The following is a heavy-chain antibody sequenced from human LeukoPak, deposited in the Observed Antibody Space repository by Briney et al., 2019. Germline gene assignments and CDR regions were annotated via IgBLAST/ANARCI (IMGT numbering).Heavy chain of an antibody. D-gene: IGHD2-2*01. J-gene: IGHJ4*02. Sequence: PSETLSFTCSVSGSSMNLYSWNWSRQSPGKGLGWIVYMYYSGTTNNNPSLEKRAAISLDLSRHQFSLRLNSVTAADTAVYYCARGGDLGYCSSTSCYDFDYWGQGTLVTVSS. CDR2: MYYSGTT. CDR1: GSSMNLYS. V-gene: IGHV4-59*12. CDR3: ARGGDLGYCSSTSCYDFDY.